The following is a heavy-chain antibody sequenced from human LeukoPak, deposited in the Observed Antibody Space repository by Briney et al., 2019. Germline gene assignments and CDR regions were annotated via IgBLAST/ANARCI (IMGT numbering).Heavy chain of an antibody. V-gene: IGHV3-21*01. D-gene: IGHD3-3*01. J-gene: IGHJ4*02. Sequence: GGSLRLSCAASGFTFSSYGMHWVRQAPGKGLEWLSYISTSSSYIYYADSVKGRSTVSRDNAMNSLFLQMNSLIAEDTAVYYCARVGIRFLEQYYFDYWGQGTLVTVSS. CDR2: ISTSSSYI. CDR3: ARVGIRFLEQYYFDY. CDR1: GFTFSSYG.